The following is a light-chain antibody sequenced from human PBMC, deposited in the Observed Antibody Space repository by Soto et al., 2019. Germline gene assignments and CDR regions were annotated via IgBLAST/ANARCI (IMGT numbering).Light chain of an antibody. CDR3: QQSSSSPPWT. J-gene: IGKJ1*01. V-gene: IGKV1-39*01. Sequence: DIQMTQSPSSLSASVGDRVTISCRASQTISSSLNWYQQKPGTAPRLLTYRASSVNTGVPPRFSGSGSGREFTLTISSLRPEDSATYFCQQSSSSPPWTFGQGTKVEIK. CDR1: QTISSS. CDR2: RAS.